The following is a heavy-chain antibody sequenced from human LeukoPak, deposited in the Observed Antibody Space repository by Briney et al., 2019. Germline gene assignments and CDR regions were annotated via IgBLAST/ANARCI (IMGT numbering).Heavy chain of an antibody. CDR1: GGSISSSSYY. V-gene: IGHV4-39*01. Sequence: PSETLSLTCTVSGGSISSSSYYWGWIRQPPGKGLEWIGSIYYSGSTYYNPSLKSRVTISVDTSKNQFSLKLSSMTAADTAVYYCARTPRDGYNSPYFDYWGQGTLVTVSS. D-gene: IGHD5-24*01. CDR2: IYYSGST. J-gene: IGHJ4*02. CDR3: ARTPRDGYNSPYFDY.